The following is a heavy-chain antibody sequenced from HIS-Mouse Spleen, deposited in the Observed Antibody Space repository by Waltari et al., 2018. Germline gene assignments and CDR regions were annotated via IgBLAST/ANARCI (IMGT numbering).Heavy chain of an antibody. CDR2: LYYSGST. V-gene: IGHV4-39*07. CDR1: GGSISSSSYD. J-gene: IGHJ2*01. D-gene: IGHD6-13*01. CDR3: AREIPYSSSWYDWYFDL. Sequence: QLQLQESGPGLVKPSETLSLTCTVSGGSISSSSYDWGWIRHPPGKGLEWIGSLYYSGSTYYNPSLKSRVTISVDTSKNQFSLKLSSVTAADTAVYYCAREIPYSSSWYDWYFDLWGRGTLVTVSS.